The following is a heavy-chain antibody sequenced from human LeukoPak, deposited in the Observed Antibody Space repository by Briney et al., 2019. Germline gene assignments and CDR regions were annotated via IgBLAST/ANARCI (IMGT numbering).Heavy chain of an antibody. V-gene: IGHV1-69*13. D-gene: IGHD3-22*01. CDR1: GGTFSSYA. J-gene: IGHJ5*02. CDR3: ARCHSSGYYCSLGFDP. Sequence: SVKVSCKASGGTFSSYAISWVRQAPGQGLEWMGGIIPIFGTANYAQKFQGRVTITADESTSTAYMELSSLRSEDTAVYYCARCHSSGYYCSLGFDPWGQGTLVTVSS. CDR2: IIPIFGTA.